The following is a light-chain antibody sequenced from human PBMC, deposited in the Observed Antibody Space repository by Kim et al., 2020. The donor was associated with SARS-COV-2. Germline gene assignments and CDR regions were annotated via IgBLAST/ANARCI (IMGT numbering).Light chain of an antibody. CDR1: SSDVGGYNY. CDR3: SSYTSSSTLAV. CDR2: DVS. Sequence: QSITISCTGTSSDVGGYNYVSWYQQHPGKAPKRMIYDVSNRTSVVSNRFSGSKSSNTASLTISGLQAEDEADYSCSSYTSSSTLAVFGGGTQLTVL. V-gene: IGLV2-14*03. J-gene: IGLJ2*01.